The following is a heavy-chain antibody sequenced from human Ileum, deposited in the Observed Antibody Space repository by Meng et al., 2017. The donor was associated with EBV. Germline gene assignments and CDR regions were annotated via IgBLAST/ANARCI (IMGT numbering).Heavy chain of an antibody. Sequence: GHLTEAGPGLVKPCGTLSLTCAVSGGSISSSNWWSWVRQPPGKGLEWIGEIYHSGSTNYNPSLKSRVTISVDKSKNQFSLNLSSVTAADTAVYYCARVGQWLPIDYWGQGTLVTVSS. V-gene: IGHV4-4*02. D-gene: IGHD6-19*01. J-gene: IGHJ4*02. CDR2: IYHSGST. CDR1: GGSISSSNW. CDR3: ARVGQWLPIDY.